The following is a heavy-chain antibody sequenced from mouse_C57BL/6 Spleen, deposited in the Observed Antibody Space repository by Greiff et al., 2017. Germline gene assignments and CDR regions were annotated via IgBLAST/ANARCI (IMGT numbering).Heavy chain of an antibody. D-gene: IGHD2-2*01. J-gene: IGHJ4*01. CDR1: GYTFTSYW. V-gene: IGHV1-59*01. CDR2: IDPSDSYT. CDR3: AKYGYDGGYAMDY. Sequence: VQLQQPGAELVRPGTSVKLSCKASGYTFTSYWMHWVKQRPGQGLEWIGVIDPSDSYTNYNQKFKGKATLTVDTSSSTAYMQLSSLTSEDSAVYYCAKYGYDGGYAMDYWGQGTSVTVSS.